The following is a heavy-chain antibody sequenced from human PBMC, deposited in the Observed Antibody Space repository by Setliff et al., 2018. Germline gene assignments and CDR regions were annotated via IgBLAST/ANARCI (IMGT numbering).Heavy chain of an antibody. D-gene: IGHD3-22*01. CDR2: IYYSGST. Sequence: SETLSLTCTVSGGSISSYYWSWIRQPPGKGLEWIGSIYYSGSTNYNPSLKSRVTISVDRSKNQFSLKLSSVTAADTAVYYCARGRLHYYDSSGYSYWGQGTLVTVSS. J-gene: IGHJ4*02. CDR3: ARGRLHYYDSSGYSY. V-gene: IGHV4-59*01. CDR1: GGSISSYY.